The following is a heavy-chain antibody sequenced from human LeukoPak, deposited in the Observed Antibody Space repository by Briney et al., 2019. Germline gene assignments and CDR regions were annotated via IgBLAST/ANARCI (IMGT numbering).Heavy chain of an antibody. V-gene: IGHV4-34*01. CDR2: INHSGST. J-gene: IGHJ5*02. D-gene: IGHD3-10*01. CDR1: GGSFSGYY. CDR3: ARGVGVTMVRGVIMLYWFDP. Sequence: SETLSLTCAVYGGSFSGYYWSWIRQPPGKGLECIGEINHSGSTNYNPSLKSRVTISVDTSKNQFSLKLSSVTAADTAVYYCARGVGVTMVRGVIMLYWFDPWGQGTLVTVSS.